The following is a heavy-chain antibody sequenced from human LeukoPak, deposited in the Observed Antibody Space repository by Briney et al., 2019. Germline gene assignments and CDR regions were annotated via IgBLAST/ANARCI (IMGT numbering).Heavy chain of an antibody. CDR3: AKDNSHWLFDY. V-gene: IGHV3-30-3*01. J-gene: IGHJ4*02. Sequence: GSLRLSCAASGFSFSSTSMHWVRQAPGKGLEWVAVISSTGNIKNFADSVKGRFTISRDNSKNTLYLQMNTLRAEDTSFYYCAKDNSHWLFDYWGQGTLVTVSS. D-gene: IGHD1-1*01. CDR2: ISSTGNIK. CDR1: GFSFSSTS.